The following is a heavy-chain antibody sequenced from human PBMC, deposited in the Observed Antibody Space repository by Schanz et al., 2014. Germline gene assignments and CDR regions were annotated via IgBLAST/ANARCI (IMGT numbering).Heavy chain of an antibody. CDR1: GFTFSSYA. V-gene: IGHV3-48*01. CDR3: ARDRRNADLDY. CDR2: IGSSSSRI. Sequence: EVQLLESGGGLVQPGRSLRLSCAASGFTFSSYAMSWVRQAPGKGLEWISYIGSSSSRIDHADSVKGRFTISRDNAKNSLYLEMNSLRAEDTSLYYCARDRRNADLDYWGQGTLVTVSS. D-gene: IGHD1-1*01. J-gene: IGHJ4*02.